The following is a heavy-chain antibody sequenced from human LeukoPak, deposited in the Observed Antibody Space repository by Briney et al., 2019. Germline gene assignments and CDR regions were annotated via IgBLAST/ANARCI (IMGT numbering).Heavy chain of an antibody. V-gene: IGHV3-30*18. Sequence: GGSLRLSCAASGFTFSTYGMHWVRQAPGKGLEWVAVISYDGSNKYYADSVKGRFTISRDNSKNTLYLQMNSLRTEDTALYYCAKENYGDYSYYMDVWGKGTTVTVSS. CDR3: AKENYGDYSYYMDV. D-gene: IGHD4-17*01. CDR1: GFTFSTYG. J-gene: IGHJ6*03. CDR2: ISYDGSNK.